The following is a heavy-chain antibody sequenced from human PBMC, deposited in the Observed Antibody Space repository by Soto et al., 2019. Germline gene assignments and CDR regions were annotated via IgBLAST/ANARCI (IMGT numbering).Heavy chain of an antibody. J-gene: IGHJ4*02. V-gene: IGHV1-3*01. D-gene: IGHD2-15*01. CDR3: ARDYGGSSDLDY. CDR2: INAGNGNT. CDR1: GYTFTSNA. Sequence: QVPLVQSGAEVKKPGASVKVSCKASGYTFTSNAMHWVRQAPGQRLEWMGWINAGNGNTKYSQKFQGRVTITRDTSASTAYMELSSLRSEDTAVYYCARDYGGSSDLDYWGQGTLVTVSS.